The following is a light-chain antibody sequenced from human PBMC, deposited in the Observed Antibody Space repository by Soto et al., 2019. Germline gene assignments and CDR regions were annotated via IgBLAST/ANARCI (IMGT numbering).Light chain of an antibody. Sequence: SYELTQPPSVSVAPGKTARLTCGGNNIGSNSVHWYQQKAGQAPILAMYYDSDRPSGIPERFSGSNSGNTATLTISTVEAGDEADYYCQVWDISSNHVVFGGGTKLTVL. V-gene: IGLV3-21*04. CDR1: NIGSNS. J-gene: IGLJ2*01. CDR3: QVWDISSNHVV. CDR2: YDS.